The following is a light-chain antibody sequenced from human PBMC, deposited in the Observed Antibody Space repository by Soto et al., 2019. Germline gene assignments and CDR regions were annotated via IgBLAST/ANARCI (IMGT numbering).Light chain of an antibody. V-gene: IGKV3-20*01. Sequence: EIVLTQSPATLSLSPGERATLSCRASQSVSSSYLAWYQQKPGQAPRLLIYGASSRATGIPDRFSGSGSGTDFTLTISRLEPEDFAVYYCQQYGSSQWTFGQGTKVDI. CDR2: GAS. J-gene: IGKJ1*01. CDR3: QQYGSSQWT. CDR1: QSVSSSY.